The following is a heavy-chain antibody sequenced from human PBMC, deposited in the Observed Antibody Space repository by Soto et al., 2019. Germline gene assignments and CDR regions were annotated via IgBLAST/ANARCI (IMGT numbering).Heavy chain of an antibody. V-gene: IGHV4-39*01. CDR3: ANDYGDYKSYYGMDV. Sequence: QLQLQESGPGLVKPSETLSLTCTVSGASVTSSTYYWGWIRQPPGKGLEWIGSIYYSGSTYYNPSLRGRVTISVDTSKNQVSLKLTSVTAADTAVYYCANDYGDYKSYYGMDVWGQGTTVTVSS. D-gene: IGHD4-17*01. J-gene: IGHJ6*02. CDR2: IYYSGST. CDR1: GASVTSSTYY.